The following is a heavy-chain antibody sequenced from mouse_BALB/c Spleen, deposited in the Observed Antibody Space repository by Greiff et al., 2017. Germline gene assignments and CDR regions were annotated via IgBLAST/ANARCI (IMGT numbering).Heavy chain of an antibody. Sequence: EVKLMESGGGLVQPGGSRKLSCAASGFTFSSFGMHWVRQAPEKGLEWVAYISSGSSTIYYADTVKGRFTISRDNPKNTLFLQMTSLRSEDTAMYYCARPPFAYWGQGTLVTVSA. CDR2: ISSGSSTI. J-gene: IGHJ3*01. CDR1: GFTFSSFG. CDR3: ARPPFAY. V-gene: IGHV5-17*02.